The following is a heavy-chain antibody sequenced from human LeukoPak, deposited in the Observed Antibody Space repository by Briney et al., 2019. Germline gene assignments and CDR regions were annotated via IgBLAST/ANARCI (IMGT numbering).Heavy chain of an antibody. CDR1: GGSFSGYY. D-gene: IGHD2-2*01. CDR2: INHSGST. Sequence: PSETLSLTCAVYGGSFSGYYWSWIRQPPGKGLEWIGEINHSGSTNYNPFLKSRVTISVDTSKNQFSLKLSSVTAADTAVYYCARGATLSSTSSSYGFRFYYYYMDVWGKGTTVTVSS. J-gene: IGHJ6*03. CDR3: ARGATLSSTSSSYGFRFYYYYMDV. V-gene: IGHV4-34*01.